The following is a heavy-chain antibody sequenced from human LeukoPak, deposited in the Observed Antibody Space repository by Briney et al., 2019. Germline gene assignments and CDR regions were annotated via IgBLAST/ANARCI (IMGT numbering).Heavy chain of an antibody. CDR2: IYYSGST. CDR1: GGSISSSSYY. CDR3: ARDQVLGGSSWYVPLYYYYYYMDV. D-gene: IGHD6-13*01. V-gene: IGHV4-39*02. J-gene: IGHJ6*03. Sequence: SETLSLTCTVSGGSISSSSYYWGWIRQPPGKGLEWIGSIYYSGSTYYNPSLKSRVTISVDTSKNQFSLKLSSVTAADTAVYYCARDQVLGGSSWYVPLYYYYYYMDVWGKGTTVTVSS.